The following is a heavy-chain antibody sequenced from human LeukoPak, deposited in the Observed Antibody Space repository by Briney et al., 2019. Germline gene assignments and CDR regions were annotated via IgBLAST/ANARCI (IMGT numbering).Heavy chain of an antibody. J-gene: IGHJ3*02. Sequence: SETLSLTFTVSGGSISSYYWSWIRQPPGKGLEWIGYIYYSGSTNYNPSLKSRVTISVDTSKNQFSLKLSSVTAADTAVYYCARYELVSHIWGQGTMVTVSS. CDR2: IYYSGST. V-gene: IGHV4-59*08. CDR3: ARYELVSHI. CDR1: GGSISSYY. D-gene: IGHD3-9*01.